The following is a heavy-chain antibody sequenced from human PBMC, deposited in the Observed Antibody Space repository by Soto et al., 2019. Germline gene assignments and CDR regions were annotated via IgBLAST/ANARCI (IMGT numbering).Heavy chain of an antibody. CDR3: VRSGYVRTFDY. D-gene: IGHD5-12*01. Sequence: QVQLVESGGGLVKPGGSLRLSCAASGLTFSDHYMGWIRQAPGKGLEWISCISNSGPTTYYTDSVKGRFTISRDNAKNSLYLQMNSLRAEDMAVYYCVRSGYVRTFDYWGQGTLVTVSS. CDR1: GLTFSDHY. V-gene: IGHV3-11*01. CDR2: ISNSGPTT. J-gene: IGHJ4*02.